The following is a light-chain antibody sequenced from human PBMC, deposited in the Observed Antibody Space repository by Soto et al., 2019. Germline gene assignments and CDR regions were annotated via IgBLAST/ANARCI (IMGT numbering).Light chain of an antibody. CDR1: QSVSSY. J-gene: IGKJ4*01. V-gene: IGKV3-11*01. CDR3: QQRSNWSPLT. Sequence: EIVLTQSPATLSLSPGERATLSCRASQSVSSYLAWYQQKPGQAPRLLIYDASNMATGIPARFSGSGSGTDFTLTISSLEPEDFAVYYCQQRSNWSPLTFGGGTKVEIK. CDR2: DAS.